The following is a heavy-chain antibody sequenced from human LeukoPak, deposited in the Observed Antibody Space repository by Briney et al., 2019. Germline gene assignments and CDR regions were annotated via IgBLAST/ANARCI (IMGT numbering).Heavy chain of an antibody. CDR3: ARADDRFAGPAGYYYYYYMDV. CDR1: GFTFSSYS. J-gene: IGHJ6*03. D-gene: IGHD2-2*01. Sequence: PGGSLRLSCAASGFTFSSYSMNWVRQAPGKGLEWVSYISSSSSTIYYADSVKGRFTISRDNAKNSLYLQMNSLRAEDTAVYYCARADDRFAGPAGYYYYYYMDVWGKGTTVTVSS. V-gene: IGHV3-48*04. CDR2: ISSSSSTI.